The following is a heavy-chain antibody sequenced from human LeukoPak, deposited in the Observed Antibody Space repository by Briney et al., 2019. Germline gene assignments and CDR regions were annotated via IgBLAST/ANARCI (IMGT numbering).Heavy chain of an antibody. Sequence: PGESLRISFKGSGXSFTSYWISWVRQMPGKGLEWMGRIDPSDSYTNYSPSFQGHVTISADRSISTAYLQWSSLKASDTAMYYCARGGHEYSSSSPFDYWGQGTLVTVSS. CDR2: IDPSDSYT. V-gene: IGHV5-10-1*01. J-gene: IGHJ4*02. CDR1: GXSFTSYW. CDR3: ARGGHEYSSSSPFDY. D-gene: IGHD6-6*01.